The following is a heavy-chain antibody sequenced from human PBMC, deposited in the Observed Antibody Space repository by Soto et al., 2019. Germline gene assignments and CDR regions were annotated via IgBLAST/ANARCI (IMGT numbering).Heavy chain of an antibody. CDR1: GYTFTSYY. V-gene: IGHV1-46*01. Sequence: ASVKVSCKASGYTFTSYYMHWVRQAPGQGLEWMGIINPSGGSTSYAQKFQGRVTMTRDTSTSTVYMELSSLRSEDTAVYYCARDLVRGAYYYYGMDVWGQGTTVTVSS. D-gene: IGHD3-10*01. J-gene: IGHJ6*02. CDR2: INPSGGST. CDR3: ARDLVRGAYYYYGMDV.